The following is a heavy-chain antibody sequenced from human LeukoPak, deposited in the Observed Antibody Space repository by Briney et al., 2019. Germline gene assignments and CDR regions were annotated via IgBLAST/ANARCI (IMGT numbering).Heavy chain of an antibody. CDR3: ARRSTHDAFDF. Sequence: GESLEISFKGFGYNFPNYWIGWVRQMPGKGLEWLGIIYPGDSTTRYSPSFQGQVTVSADKSINTAYLQWSSLKASDTAMYYCARRSTHDAFDFWGQGTMVTVSS. CDR2: IYPGDSTT. V-gene: IGHV5-51*01. J-gene: IGHJ3*01. CDR1: GYNFPNYW.